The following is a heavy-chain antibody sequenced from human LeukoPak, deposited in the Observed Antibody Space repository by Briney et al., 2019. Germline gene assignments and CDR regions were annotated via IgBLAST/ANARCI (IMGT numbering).Heavy chain of an antibody. CDR2: IYYSGST. D-gene: IGHD3-3*01. CDR1: GGSISSYY. J-gene: IGHJ4*02. CDR3: ARGGFWSGYYTPFDY. Sequence: PSETLSLTCTVSGGSISSYYWSWIRQPPGKGLEWIGYIYYSGSTNYNPSLKSRVTISVGTSKNQFSLKLSSVTAADTAVYYCARGGFWSGYYTPFDYWGQGTLVTVSS. V-gene: IGHV4-59*01.